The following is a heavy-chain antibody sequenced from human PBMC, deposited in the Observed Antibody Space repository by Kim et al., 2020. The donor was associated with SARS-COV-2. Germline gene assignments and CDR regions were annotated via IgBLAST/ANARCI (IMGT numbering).Heavy chain of an antibody. CDR3: ARGRVGVVPSPVLGLGPFWKYHYRDV. V-gene: IGHV4-34*01. CDR1: GGSFSDFS. Sequence: SETLSLTCAVFGGSFSDFSWTWIRQSSGKGLAWIGEINQGGSTNYNPSLKSRVPISLDTSRNQFSLRVTSVTAAATAIYYFARGRVGVVPSPVLGLGPFWKYHYRDVGGKGATVTGS. D-gene: IGHD3-3*01. CDR2: INQGGST. J-gene: IGHJ6*03.